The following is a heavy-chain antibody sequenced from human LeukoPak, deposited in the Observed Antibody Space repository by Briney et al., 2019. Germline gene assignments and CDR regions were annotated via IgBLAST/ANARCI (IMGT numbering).Heavy chain of an antibody. D-gene: IGHD6-13*01. Sequence: SETLSLTCTVSVGSISSSSYYWGWIRQPPGKGLEWIGSIYYSGSTYYNPSLKSRLTMSVDTSKNQFSLKMSSVTAADTAVYYCARGNSSSWPLDYWGQGTLVTVSS. CDR3: ARGNSSSWPLDY. V-gene: IGHV4-39*07. CDR2: IYYSGST. J-gene: IGHJ4*02. CDR1: VGSISSSSYY.